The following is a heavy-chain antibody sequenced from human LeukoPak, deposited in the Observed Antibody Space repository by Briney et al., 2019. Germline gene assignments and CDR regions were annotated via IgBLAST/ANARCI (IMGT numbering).Heavy chain of an antibody. J-gene: IGHJ5*02. V-gene: IGHV1-18*01. CDR3: ARDRASYDFWSAFDP. Sequence: ASVKVSCTASGYTFTSFGIAWVRQAPGQGLEWVGWISTSSDQRRYAHMLQDRVTMTTDTSTSTAYMELRSLRSDDTAVYYCARDRASYDFWSAFDPWGQGTLVTVSS. D-gene: IGHD3-3*01. CDR1: GYTFTSFG. CDR2: ISTSSDQR.